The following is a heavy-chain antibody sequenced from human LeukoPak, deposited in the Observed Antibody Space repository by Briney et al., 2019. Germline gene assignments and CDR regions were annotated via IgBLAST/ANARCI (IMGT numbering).Heavy chain of an antibody. J-gene: IGHJ4*02. D-gene: IGHD2-2*01. CDR2: ISYDGSNK. Sequence: GGSLRLSCAASGFTFSSYAMHWVRQAPGKGLEWVAVISYDGSNKYYADSVKGRFTISRDNSKNTLYLQMSSLRSEDTAVYYCARGGWIVVVPAAMQVGLVDYWGQGTLVTVSS. V-gene: IGHV3-30*04. CDR1: GFTFSSYA. CDR3: ARGGWIVVVPAAMQVGLVDY.